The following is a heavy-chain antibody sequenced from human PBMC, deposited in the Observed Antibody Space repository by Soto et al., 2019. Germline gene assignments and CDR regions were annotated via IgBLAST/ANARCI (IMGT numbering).Heavy chain of an antibody. V-gene: IGHV3-74*01. J-gene: IGHJ6*03. Sequence: EVQLVESGGALVQPGGALRLSCAASGFTFSSYWMYWVRQAPGKGLVWVSRLDTEGGSTIYADSVKGRFTISRDNARNTLYLQMERPRSEDTAVYYCATDRGRVTNSGVVIHANHTGVWGKGTTVTDSS. CDR3: ATDRGRVTNSGVVIHANHTGV. CDR2: LDTEGGST. D-gene: IGHD3-3*01. CDR1: GFTFSSYW.